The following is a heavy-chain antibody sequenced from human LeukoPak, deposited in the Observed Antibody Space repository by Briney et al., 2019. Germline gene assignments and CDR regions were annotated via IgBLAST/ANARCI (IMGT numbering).Heavy chain of an antibody. D-gene: IGHD4/OR15-4a*01. CDR2: ISSSSSYI. Sequence: GGSLRLSCAASGFTFSCYSMNWVRQAPGKGLEWVSSISSSSSYIYYADSVKGRFTISSDNAKNSLYLQMNSPRADDTAVYYCARESTINHDYATTPNWFDPWGQGTLVTVSS. CDR3: ARESTINHDYATTPNWFDP. J-gene: IGHJ5*02. CDR1: GFTFSCYS. V-gene: IGHV3-21*01.